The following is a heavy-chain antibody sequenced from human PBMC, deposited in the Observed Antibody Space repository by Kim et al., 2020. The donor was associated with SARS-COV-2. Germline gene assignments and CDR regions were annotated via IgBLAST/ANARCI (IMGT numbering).Heavy chain of an antibody. V-gene: IGHV3-23*01. J-gene: IGHJ6*02. D-gene: IGHD2-8*01. CDR3: AKLLYGYSYYGMDV. CDR1: AFIFSNNA. CDR2: ISGSGGST. Sequence: GGSLRLFCAASAFIFSNNAMNWVRRAPGKGLEWVSGISGSGGSTYYADSVKGRFTISRDNSKSTLYLQMNSLRADDTAIYYCAKLLYGYSYYGMDVWGQGTTVTVSS.